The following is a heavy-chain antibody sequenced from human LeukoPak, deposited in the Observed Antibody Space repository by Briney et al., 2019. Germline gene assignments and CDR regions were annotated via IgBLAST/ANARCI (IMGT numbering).Heavy chain of an antibody. D-gene: IGHD2-21*02. CDR3: AKELAYCGGDCYPSPSAEYFQH. V-gene: IGHV3-23*01. Sequence: AGGSLRLSCAASGFIFSSSGMSWVRQAPGKGLEWVSAISGSGGSTYYADSVKGRFTISRDNSKNTLYLQMNSLRAEDTAVYYCAKELAYCGGDCYPSPSAEYFQHWGQGTLVTVSS. J-gene: IGHJ1*01. CDR1: GFIFSSSG. CDR2: ISGSGGST.